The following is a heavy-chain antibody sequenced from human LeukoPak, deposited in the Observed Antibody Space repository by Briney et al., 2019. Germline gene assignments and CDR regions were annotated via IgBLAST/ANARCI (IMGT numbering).Heavy chain of an antibody. CDR1: GFTFSSYW. CDR2: IKQDGSEK. CDR3: ARGRSSGYRDY. J-gene: IGHJ4*02. V-gene: IGHV3-7*01. Sequence: PGGSLRLSCAASGFTFSSYWMSWVRQAPGKGLEWVANIKQDGSEKYYVDSVKGRFTISRDNAKNSQYLQMNSLRAEDTAVYYCARGRSSGYRDYWGQGTLVTVSS. D-gene: IGHD3-22*01.